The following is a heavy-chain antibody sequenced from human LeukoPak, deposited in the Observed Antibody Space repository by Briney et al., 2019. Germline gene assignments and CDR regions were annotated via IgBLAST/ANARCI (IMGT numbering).Heavy chain of an antibody. CDR2: ISGSGGST. J-gene: IGHJ4*02. Sequence: GGSLRLSCAASGFTCSNYAMTWVRQAPGQGLEWVSAISGSGGSTYYADSVKGRFTISRDNSKTTLYLQMNSLRAEDTAVYYCAKDERRVGATISPGPFDYWGQGTLVTVSS. CDR1: GFTCSNYA. V-gene: IGHV3-23*01. D-gene: IGHD1-26*01. CDR3: AKDERRVGATISPGPFDY.